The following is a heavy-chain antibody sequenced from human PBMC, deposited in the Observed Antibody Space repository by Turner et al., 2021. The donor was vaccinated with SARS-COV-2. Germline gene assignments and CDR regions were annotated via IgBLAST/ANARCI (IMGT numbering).Heavy chain of an antibody. CDR3: ARGSPQDWNGPDFDY. CDR2: IDCRRST. V-gene: IGHV4-39*01. D-gene: IGHD1-1*01. J-gene: IGHJ4*02. Sequence: QLQLQESVPGLVKPSETLSLTCTVSGGSISSSGYYWGWNRQPQGKGMGWIGSIDCRRSTYYNPSHKRRVTRSEDTSKNQFSLKQSSVTAADTTVFYCARGSPQDWNGPDFDYWGQGTLVTVSS. CDR1: GGSISSSGYY.